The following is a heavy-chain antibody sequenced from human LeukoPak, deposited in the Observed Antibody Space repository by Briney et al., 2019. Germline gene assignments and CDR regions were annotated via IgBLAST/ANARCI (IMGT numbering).Heavy chain of an antibody. V-gene: IGHV4-39*01. CDR3: ARIGPPTYYYDSSGYYGDY. CDR1: GGSISSSSYY. Sequence: SETLSLTCTVSGGSISSSSYYWGWIRQPPGKRLEWIGYIYYTGRTDYNPSLKSRVTISVDTSKNQFSLKLSSVTAADTAVYYCARIGPPTYYYDSSGYYGDYWGQGTLVTVSS. D-gene: IGHD3-22*01. CDR2: IYYTGRT. J-gene: IGHJ4*02.